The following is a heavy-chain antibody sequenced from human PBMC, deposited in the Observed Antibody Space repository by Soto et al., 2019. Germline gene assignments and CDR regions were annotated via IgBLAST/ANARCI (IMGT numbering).Heavy chain of an antibody. Sequence: PGGSLRLSCAASGFTFSSYGMTWVRQAPGKGLEWVSFSSATGAGTYYADSVKGRFTISRDNSKNTLYLQMTSLRADDTAVYYCAKQLPPGTVVLGAFDIWGQGTMVTVSS. J-gene: IGHJ3*02. CDR1: GFTFSSYG. D-gene: IGHD4-17*01. CDR3: AKQLPPGTVVLGAFDI. V-gene: IGHV3-23*01. CDR2: SSATGAGT.